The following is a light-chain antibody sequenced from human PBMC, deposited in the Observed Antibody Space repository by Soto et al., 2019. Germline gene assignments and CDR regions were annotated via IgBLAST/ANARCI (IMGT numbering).Light chain of an antibody. J-gene: IGKJ4*01. CDR3: QQYSSYPLT. Sequence: DIQMTQSPSSLSVSVGDRVTITCRASETINTWLAWYQQKPGKAPKILIYDASKLERGVPSRLSGSGSGAEFTLTISSLQTDDLANYYCQQYSSYPLTFGGGTKVE. CDR1: ETINTW. CDR2: DAS. V-gene: IGKV1-5*01.